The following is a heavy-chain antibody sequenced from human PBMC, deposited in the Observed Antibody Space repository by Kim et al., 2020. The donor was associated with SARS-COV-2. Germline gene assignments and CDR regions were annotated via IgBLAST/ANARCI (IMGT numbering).Heavy chain of an antibody. CDR3: VKDPGSLYGMDV. J-gene: IGHJ6*02. CDR2: IWYDGSNK. CDR1: GFTFSNYG. Sequence: GGSLRLSCAASGFTFSNYGMHWVRQAPGKGLEWVAVIWYDGSNKYYADSVKGRFTISRDNSKNTLYLQMNSLRAEDTAVYYCVKDPGSLYGMDVWGQRTTVTVSS. V-gene: IGHV3-33*06.